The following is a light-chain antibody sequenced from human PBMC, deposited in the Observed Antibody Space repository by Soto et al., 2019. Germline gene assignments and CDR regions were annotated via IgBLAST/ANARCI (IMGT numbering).Light chain of an antibody. V-gene: IGKV1-39*01. Sequence: DIPMSPSPSSLSASVGDRVTITCRAAESIRRHLNWYQQKPGRAPDLLIYAASTLQNGVPPRFTCSGSATSFTLTITGLQLEDFATYYWQQDYSTPATFGQGTRLEIK. J-gene: IGKJ5*01. CDR2: AAS. CDR3: QQDYSTPAT. CDR1: ESIRRH.